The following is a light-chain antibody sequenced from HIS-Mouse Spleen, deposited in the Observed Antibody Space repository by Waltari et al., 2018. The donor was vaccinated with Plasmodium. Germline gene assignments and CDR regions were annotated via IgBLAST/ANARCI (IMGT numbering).Light chain of an antibody. CDR2: EDS. CDR1: ALPKKY. J-gene: IGLJ3*02. Sequence: SYELTQPPSVSVSPGQTARITCPGDALPKKYAYWYQQKSGQAPVLVIYEDSKRPSGIPEGFSGSSSGTMATLTISGAQVEEEADYYCYSTDSSGNHRVFGGGTKLTVL. CDR3: YSTDSSGNHRV. V-gene: IGLV3-10*01.